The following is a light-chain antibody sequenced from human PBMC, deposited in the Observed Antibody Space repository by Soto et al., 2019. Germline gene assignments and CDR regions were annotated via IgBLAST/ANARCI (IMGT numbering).Light chain of an antibody. J-gene: IGLJ2*01. V-gene: IGLV1-47*01. CDR1: SSNIGSNY. Sequence: QAVVTQPPSVSGTPGQRVAISCSGSSSNIGSNYIYWYQQIPGTAPTLLIYRNNQRPSGVPDRFSGSKSGTSVSLAISGLRSEDEADYYCAAWDDILSGVVFGGGTKLTVL. CDR2: RNN. CDR3: AAWDDILSGVV.